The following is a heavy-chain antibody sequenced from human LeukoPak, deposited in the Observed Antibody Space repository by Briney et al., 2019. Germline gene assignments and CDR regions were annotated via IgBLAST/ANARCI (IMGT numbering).Heavy chain of an antibody. D-gene: IGHD5-18*01. CDR2: ISYDGSNK. V-gene: IGHV3-30*03. J-gene: IGHJ4*02. Sequence: QPGGSLRLSCVASGFTFSSYDMHWVRQAPGKGLEWVAVISYDGSNKYYADSVKGRFTISRDNSKNTLCLQMNSLRAEDTAVYYCASQGAPYSHYDYWGQGTLVTVSS. CDR3: ASQGAPYSHYDY. CDR1: GFTFSSYD.